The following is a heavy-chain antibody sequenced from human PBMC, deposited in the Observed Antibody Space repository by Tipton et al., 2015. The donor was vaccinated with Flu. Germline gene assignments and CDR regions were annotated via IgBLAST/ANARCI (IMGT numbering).Heavy chain of an antibody. D-gene: IGHD4-11*01. CDR2: TFHSGNT. J-gene: IGHJ5*02. Sequence: GLVKPSETLSLTCGVSGDSITSSNYYWGWIRQPPGKGLEWIGNTFHSGNTYRYPSFQSRVSISVDRSKNQFSLKVFSVTAADTAVYYCARRDYSNYVSDPKSCFDPWGQGILVTVSS. CDR1: GDSITSSNYY. V-gene: IGHV4-38-2*01. CDR3: ARRDYSNYVSDPKSCFDP.